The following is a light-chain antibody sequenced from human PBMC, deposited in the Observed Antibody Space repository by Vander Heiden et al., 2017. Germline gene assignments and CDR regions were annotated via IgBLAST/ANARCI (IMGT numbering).Light chain of an antibody. CDR3: QKYNSAPPFT. CDR1: QCISND. CDR2: SAS. V-gene: IGKV1-27*01. J-gene: IGKJ3*01. Sequence: VTITCRASQCISNDLAGYQQKPGKVPKLLIDSASTLQSGVLSRFSGSGSGTVYTLTISSRQPEDVAAYYCQKYNSAPPFTFGPGTKVEIK.